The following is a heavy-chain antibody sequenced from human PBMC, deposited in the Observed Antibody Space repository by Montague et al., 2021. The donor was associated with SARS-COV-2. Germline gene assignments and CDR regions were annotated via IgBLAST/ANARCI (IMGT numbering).Heavy chain of an antibody. Sequence: SLRLSCAASGFTVSSNYMSWVRQAPGKGLEWVSVIYSGGSTYYADSMKGRFTISRDNSKNTLYLQMNSLRAEDTAVYYYARERGGNYYFDYWGQGTLVTVSS. CDR3: ARERGGNYYFDY. D-gene: IGHD1-7*01. CDR2: IYSGGST. J-gene: IGHJ4*02. V-gene: IGHV3-53*01. CDR1: GFTVSSNY.